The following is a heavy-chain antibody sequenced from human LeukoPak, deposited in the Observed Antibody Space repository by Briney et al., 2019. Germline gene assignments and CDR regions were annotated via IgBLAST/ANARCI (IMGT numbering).Heavy chain of an antibody. CDR3: AKGGMTYYYDTSGYHDAFDI. CDR1: GFTFSSYA. V-gene: IGHV3-23*01. CDR2: ISGSGDST. Sequence: GGSLTLSCAASGFTFSSYAMSWVRQAPGKGLEWVSPISGSGDSTYYADSVKGRFTISRDNSKNTLYLQMNSLRAEDTAVYYCAKGGMTYYYDTSGYHDAFDIWGQGTMVTVSS. D-gene: IGHD3-22*01. J-gene: IGHJ3*02.